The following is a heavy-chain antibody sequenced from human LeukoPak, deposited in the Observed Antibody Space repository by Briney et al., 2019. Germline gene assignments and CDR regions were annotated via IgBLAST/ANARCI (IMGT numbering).Heavy chain of an antibody. V-gene: IGHV3-30*03. J-gene: IGHJ5*02. Sequence: GGSLRLSCAASGFTFSSYGMHWVRQAPGKGLEWVAVISYDGSNKYYADSVKGRFTISRDNAKNSLYLQMNSLRAEDTAVYYCAREGREQWPAPNWFDPWGQGTLVTVSS. CDR3: AREGREQWPAPNWFDP. CDR2: ISYDGSNK. D-gene: IGHD6-19*01. CDR1: GFTFSSYG.